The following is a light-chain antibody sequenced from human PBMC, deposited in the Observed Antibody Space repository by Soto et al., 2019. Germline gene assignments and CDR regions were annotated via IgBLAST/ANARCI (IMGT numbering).Light chain of an antibody. CDR3: AAWDDSLSGPV. CDR1: SSNIGRNP. J-gene: IGLJ3*02. V-gene: IGLV1-47*02. Sequence: QLVLTQPPSASRTPGQRVTISCSGSSSNIGRNPVYWYQQVPGTAPKLLFYTNDQRPSGGPDRLSGSKSGTSASLAISGLRSEDEADYYCAAWDDSLSGPVFGGGTKLTVL. CDR2: TND.